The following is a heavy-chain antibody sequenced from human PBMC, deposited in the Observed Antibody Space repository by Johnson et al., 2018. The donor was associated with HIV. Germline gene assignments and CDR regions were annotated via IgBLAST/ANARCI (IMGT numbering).Heavy chain of an antibody. Sequence: EVQLVESGGGLVQPGRSLRLSCVVSGFTFDDYAMHWVRQVPGEGLEWVSGINWSSGSIGYADSVKGRFTISRDNAKNSLYLQMNGLTAEDSALYYCARATFYYDTSGYLTRPRAFDIWGQGTMVTVSS. V-gene: IGHV3-9*01. CDR1: GFTFDDYA. CDR2: INWSSGSI. CDR3: ARATFYYDTSGYLTRPRAFDI. D-gene: IGHD3-22*01. J-gene: IGHJ3*02.